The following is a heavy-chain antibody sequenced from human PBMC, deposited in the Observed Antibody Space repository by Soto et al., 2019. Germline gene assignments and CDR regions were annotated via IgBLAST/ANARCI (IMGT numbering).Heavy chain of an antibody. CDR3: AKDSPFYYYDSSGYYHDY. CDR1: GFTFSSYA. D-gene: IGHD3-22*01. CDR2: ISGNGGST. Sequence: HPGGSLRLSCAASGFTFSSYAMSWVRQAPGKGLEWVSAISGNGGSTYYADSVKGRFTISRDNSKNTLYLQMNSLRAEDTAVYYCAKDSPFYYYDSSGYYHDYWGQGTLVTV. J-gene: IGHJ4*02. V-gene: IGHV3-23*01.